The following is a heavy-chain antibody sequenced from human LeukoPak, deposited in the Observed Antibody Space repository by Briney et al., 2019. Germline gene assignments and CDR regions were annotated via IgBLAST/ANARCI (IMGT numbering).Heavy chain of an antibody. CDR1: GFTFSSYW. J-gene: IGHJ4*02. CDR2: IKQDGSEK. CDR3: AKDLVPDYDFWRAIMGYFDY. D-gene: IGHD3-3*01. V-gene: IGHV3-7*01. Sequence: PGGSLRLSCAASGFTFSSYWMNWVRQAPGRGLEWVANIKQDGSEKYYVDSVKGRFTISRDNAKNSLYLQMNSLRAEDTAVYYCAKDLVPDYDFWRAIMGYFDYWGQGTLVTVSS.